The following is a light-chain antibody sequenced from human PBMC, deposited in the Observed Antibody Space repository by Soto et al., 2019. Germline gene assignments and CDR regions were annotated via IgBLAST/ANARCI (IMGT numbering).Light chain of an antibody. J-gene: IGKJ1*01. CDR2: GDS. V-gene: IGKV3-20*01. Sequence: EIVMTQSPATLSVSPGERATLSCRTSQSVNSNLAWYQQKSGQPPRLLIYGDSSRASGIPDRFSGSGSGTDFTLTISRVEPEDFALYYCQQYGSSLTVGLGTKVDIK. CDR1: QSVNSN. CDR3: QQYGSSLT.